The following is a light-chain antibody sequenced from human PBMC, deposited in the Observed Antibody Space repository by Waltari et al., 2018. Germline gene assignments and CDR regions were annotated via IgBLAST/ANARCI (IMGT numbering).Light chain of an antibody. CDR1: QSPSSY. Sequence: DIQMTQSPSSLSASIGDRVTISCRASQSPSSYLNWYQHKPGKAPNLLIYAASASQSGVPSRFRGSGSGTEFTLTITSLQPEEFATYYCQQTYSAPTFGQGTKVEIK. CDR3: QQTYSAPT. J-gene: IGKJ1*01. CDR2: AAS. V-gene: IGKV1-39*01.